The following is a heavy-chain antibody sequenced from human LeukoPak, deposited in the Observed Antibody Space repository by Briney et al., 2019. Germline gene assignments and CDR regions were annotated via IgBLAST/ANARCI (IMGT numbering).Heavy chain of an antibody. Sequence: PSETLSLTCTVSGGSISRSSYYWGWIRQPPGKGLEWIASIYYSGSTYYNPSLKSRVTISVDTSKNQFSLKLSSVTAADTAVYYCAALDSSGYYSDYWGQGTLVTVSS. CDR1: GGSISRSSYY. CDR2: IYYSGST. CDR3: AALDSSGYYSDY. V-gene: IGHV4-39*01. J-gene: IGHJ4*02. D-gene: IGHD3-22*01.